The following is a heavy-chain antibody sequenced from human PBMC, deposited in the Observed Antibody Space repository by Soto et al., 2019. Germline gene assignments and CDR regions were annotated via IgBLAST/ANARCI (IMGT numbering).Heavy chain of an antibody. CDR2: IYWNDDK. V-gene: IGHV2-5*01. CDR1: GFSLSTSGVA. D-gene: IGHD6-19*01. CDR3: AHILAVAGYYFVS. Sequence: QITLKESGPTLVKPTQTLTLTCTFSGFSLSTSGVAVGWIRQPPGKALEWLALIYWNDDKRYSPSLESRVTIIKDTSKIQVVLTITTMDPVDTATYYCAHILAVAGYYFVSWGQGTLVTVSA. J-gene: IGHJ4*02.